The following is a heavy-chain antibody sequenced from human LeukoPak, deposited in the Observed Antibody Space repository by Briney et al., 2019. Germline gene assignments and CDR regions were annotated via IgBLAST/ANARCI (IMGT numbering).Heavy chain of an antibody. CDR1: GFTFSSYG. Sequence: GGSLRLSCAASGFTFSSYGMHWVRQAPGKGLEWVAVISYDGSNKYYADSVKGRFTISRDNSKNTLYLQMNSLRAEDTAVYYCAKDPWTYYYDSSGYQIGYYFDCWGQGTLVTVSS. CDR3: AKDPWTYYYDSSGYQIGYYFDC. V-gene: IGHV3-30*18. D-gene: IGHD3-22*01. CDR2: ISYDGSNK. J-gene: IGHJ4*02.